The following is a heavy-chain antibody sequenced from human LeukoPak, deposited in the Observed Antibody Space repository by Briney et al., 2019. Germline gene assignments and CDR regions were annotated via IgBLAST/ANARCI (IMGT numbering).Heavy chain of an antibody. CDR2: IYTSGST. CDR1: GGSISSGSYY. CDR3: ARISDSGWYVLDY. D-gene: IGHD6-19*01. V-gene: IGHV4-61*02. J-gene: IGHJ4*02. Sequence: SETLSLTCTVSGGSISSGSYYWSWIRQPAGKGLEWIGRIYTSGSTNYNPSLKSRVTISVDTSKNQFSLKLSSVTAADTAVYYCARISDSGWYVLDYWGQGTLVTVSS.